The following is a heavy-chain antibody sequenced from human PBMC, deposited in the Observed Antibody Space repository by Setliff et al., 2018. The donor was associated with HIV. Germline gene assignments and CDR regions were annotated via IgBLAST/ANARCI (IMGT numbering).Heavy chain of an antibody. V-gene: IGHV1-18*01. CDR2: ISAYNGNT. CDR1: GYTFTSYG. D-gene: IGHD5-12*01. J-gene: IGHJ4*02. CDR3: ARGRWLQSFDY. Sequence: GASVKVSCKASGYTFTSYGISWVRQAPGQGLEWMGWISAYNGNTKYAQKLQGRVTLSADESTSTAYMQLSSLTSEDTAVYYCARGRWLQSFDYWGQGTLVTVSS.